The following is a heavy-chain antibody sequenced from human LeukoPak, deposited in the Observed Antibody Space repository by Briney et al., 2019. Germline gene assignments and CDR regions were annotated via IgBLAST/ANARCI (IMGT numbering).Heavy chain of an antibody. D-gene: IGHD3-10*01. Sequence: SETLSLTCAVYGGSFSGYYWSWIRQPPGKGLGWIGEINHSGSTNYNPSLKSRVTISVDTSKNQFSLKLSSVTAADTAVYYCARRYIMVRGVRGFDPWGQGTLVTVSS. CDR1: GGSFSGYY. CDR3: ARRYIMVRGVRGFDP. CDR2: INHSGST. V-gene: IGHV4-34*01. J-gene: IGHJ5*02.